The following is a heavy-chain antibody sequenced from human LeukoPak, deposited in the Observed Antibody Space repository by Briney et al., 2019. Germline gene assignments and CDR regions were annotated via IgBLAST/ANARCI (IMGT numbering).Heavy chain of an antibody. D-gene: IGHD2-15*01. J-gene: IGHJ5*02. Sequence: GGSLRLSCTASGFTFGDYAMSWVRQAPGKGPEWIGFITSKAYGGTTEYAASVKGRFTISRDDSKNIAYLQMNSLKTEDTAVHYCSRFTYCSGGSCCFDPWGQGTLVTVSS. CDR1: GFTFGDYA. V-gene: IGHV3-49*04. CDR2: ITSKAYGGTT. CDR3: SRFTYCSGGSCCFDP.